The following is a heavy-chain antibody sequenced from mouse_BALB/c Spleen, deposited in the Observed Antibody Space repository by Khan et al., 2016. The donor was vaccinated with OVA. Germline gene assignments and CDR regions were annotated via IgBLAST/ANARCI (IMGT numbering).Heavy chain of an antibody. CDR3: ARDYGSSYLFFDY. CDR1: GYSITSDYA. D-gene: IGHD1-1*01. V-gene: IGHV3-2*02. Sequence: EVQLQESGPGLVKPSQSLSLTCTVTGYSITSDYAWNWIRQFPGNKLEWMAYITYSGSTGYNPSLKSRISITRDTSKNQFFLQLKSVTTEDTATYYCARDYGSSYLFFDYWGQGTTLTVSS. CDR2: ITYSGST. J-gene: IGHJ2*01.